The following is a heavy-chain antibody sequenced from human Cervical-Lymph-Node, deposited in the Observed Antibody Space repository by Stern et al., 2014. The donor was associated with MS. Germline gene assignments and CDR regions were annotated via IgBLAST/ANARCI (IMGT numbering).Heavy chain of an antibody. J-gene: IGHJ4*02. Sequence: QDQLVQSGAEVKKPGASVKVSCKGSGNTLTELSMHWVRQAPGKGLEWMGGFDPENTERIYAQKFQGRVTMTEDTSTDTAYMELSSLRSDDTAVYYCATPSGSAWLAFDTYYLDYWGQGTLVTVSS. D-gene: IGHD3-10*01. V-gene: IGHV1-24*01. CDR2: FDPENTER. CDR1: GNTLTELS. CDR3: ATPSGSAWLAFDTYYLDY.